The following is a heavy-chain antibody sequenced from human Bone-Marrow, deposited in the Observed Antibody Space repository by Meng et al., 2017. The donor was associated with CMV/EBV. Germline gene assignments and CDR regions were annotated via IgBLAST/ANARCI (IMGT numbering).Heavy chain of an antibody. CDR3: AILGGYCTNGVCYSSFDYGMDV. J-gene: IGHJ6*02. CDR2: IWYDGSNK. CDR1: GFTFSNYG. D-gene: IGHD2-8*01. Sequence: GGSLRLSCAASGFTFSNYGMHWVRQAPGKGLEWVAVIWYDGSNKYYADSVKGRFTISRDNSKKTLYLQMNSLRAEDTAVYYCAILGGYCTNGVCYSSFDYGMDVWGQGTTVTVSS. V-gene: IGHV3-33*01.